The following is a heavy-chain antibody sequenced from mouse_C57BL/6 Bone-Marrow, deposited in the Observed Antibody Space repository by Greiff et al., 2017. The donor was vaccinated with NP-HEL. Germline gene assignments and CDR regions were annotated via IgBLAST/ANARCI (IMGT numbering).Heavy chain of an antibody. D-gene: IGHD1-1*01. CDR2: INPYNGGT. J-gene: IGHJ2*01. CDR3: ARCYYGSFDY. Sequence: VQLQQSGPVLVKPGASVKMSCKASGYTFTDYYMNWVKQSHGKSLEWIGVINPYNGGTSYNQKFKGKAILTVDKSSSTAYMELNSLTSEDSAVYYCARCYYGSFDYWGQGTTLTVSS. V-gene: IGHV1-19*01. CDR1: GYTFTDYY.